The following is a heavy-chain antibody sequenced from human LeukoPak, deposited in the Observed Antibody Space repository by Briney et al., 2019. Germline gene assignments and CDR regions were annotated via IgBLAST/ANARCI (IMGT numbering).Heavy chain of an antibody. Sequence: SETLSLTCTVSGGSISSSIYFWDWIRQHPGKGLEWIGYIYYSGSTYYNPSLKSRVTISVDTSKNQFSLKLSSVTAADTAVYYCARDLHPGWFDPWGQGTLVTVSS. V-gene: IGHV4-31*03. CDR2: IYYSGST. CDR1: GGSISSSIYF. J-gene: IGHJ5*02. CDR3: ARDLHPGWFDP.